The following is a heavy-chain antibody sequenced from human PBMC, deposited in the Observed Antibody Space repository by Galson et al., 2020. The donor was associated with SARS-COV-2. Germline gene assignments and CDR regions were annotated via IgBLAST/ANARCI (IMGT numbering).Heavy chain of an antibody. CDR1: GDSISSGDHH. Sequence: ETSETLSLTCTVSGDSISSGDHHWSWIRQPPGKGLEWIGYIYYTGSTYSNPSLDSRLVISVDTSKNQFSLKLSSMTAADTAVYYCARGKYDGTWYFDLWGRGTLVTVSS. V-gene: IGHV4-30-4*01. CDR2: IYYTGST. D-gene: IGHD2-8*01. J-gene: IGHJ2*01. CDR3: ARGKYDGTWYFDL.